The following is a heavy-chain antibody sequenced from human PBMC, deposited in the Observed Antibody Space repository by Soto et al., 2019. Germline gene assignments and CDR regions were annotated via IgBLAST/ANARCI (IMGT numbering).Heavy chain of an antibody. J-gene: IGHJ6*02. CDR3: ARPDWLLHDYYGMDV. CDR1: GFIFSDYF. D-gene: IGHD3-9*01. Sequence: ASVKVSCNASGFIFSDYFMHWARQAPGQGLEWMGIINPSGDSRNYAQKFQGRVTITRDTSTSTVYMDLSSLRYEDTAVYYCARPDWLLHDYYGMDVSGPGTTVTVSS. CDR2: INPSGDSR. V-gene: IGHV1-46*01.